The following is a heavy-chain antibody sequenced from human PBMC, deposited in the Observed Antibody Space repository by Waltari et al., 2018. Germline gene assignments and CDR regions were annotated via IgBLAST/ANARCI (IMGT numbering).Heavy chain of an antibody. D-gene: IGHD3-10*01. CDR2: IQSGGDS. V-gene: IGHV3-53*01. CDR3: ARRPPGDY. J-gene: IGHJ4*02. Sequence: EVQLVESGGGLIQPGGSLRLSCAASGFTVSSKSMTWVRQAPGKGVEWGVVIQSGGDSDQAESVKGRFSISRDNSKNSLYLKMNSLSAEDTAVYYCARRPPGDYWGKGTLVTVSS. CDR1: GFTVSSKS.